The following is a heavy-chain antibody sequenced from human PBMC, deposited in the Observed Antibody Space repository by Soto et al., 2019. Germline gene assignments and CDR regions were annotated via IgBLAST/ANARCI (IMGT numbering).Heavy chain of an antibody. CDR3: ALGIVVVPAAIRGYYYYYGMDV. CDR2: IYHSGST. D-gene: IGHD2-2*02. Sequence: SETLSLTCAVSGGSISSSNWWSWVRQPPGKGLEWIGEIYHSGSTNYNPSLKSRVAISVDKSKNQCSLKLSSVTAADTAVYYCALGIVVVPAAIRGYYYYYGMDVWGQGTTVTVSS. CDR1: GGSISSSNW. V-gene: IGHV4-4*02. J-gene: IGHJ6*02.